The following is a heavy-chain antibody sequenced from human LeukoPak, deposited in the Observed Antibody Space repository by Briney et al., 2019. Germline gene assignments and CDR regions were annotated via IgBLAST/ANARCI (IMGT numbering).Heavy chain of an antibody. J-gene: IGHJ4*02. Sequence: VKPSETLSLTCTVSGGSISSYYWSWIRQPPGKGLEWIGYLYYSGSTSTNYNPSLKSRVTILLDRSKNQFSLKLSSLTAADTAVYYCAREGWPGNGPLFDYWGQGTLVAVSS. V-gene: IGHV4-59*01. CDR3: AREGWPGNGPLFDY. CDR2: LYYSGSTST. D-gene: IGHD2-15*01. CDR1: GGSISSYY.